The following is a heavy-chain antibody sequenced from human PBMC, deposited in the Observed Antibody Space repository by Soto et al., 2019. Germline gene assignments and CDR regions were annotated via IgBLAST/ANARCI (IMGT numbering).Heavy chain of an antibody. CDR2: ISWNGESI. D-gene: IGHD6-19*01. CDR1: GFSFGDYA. J-gene: IGHJ4*02. CDR3: AKDVGRSGRYDGVDS. V-gene: IGHV3-9*01. Sequence: EVQLVESGGGLVQPGRSLRLSCAASGFSFGDYAMQWVRQVPGKGLEWVSSISWNGESIGYADSVKGRFTIYRDNGKKSVYLQMNSRRGEDTALYYCAKDVGRSGRYDGVDSWGKGTRVTVS.